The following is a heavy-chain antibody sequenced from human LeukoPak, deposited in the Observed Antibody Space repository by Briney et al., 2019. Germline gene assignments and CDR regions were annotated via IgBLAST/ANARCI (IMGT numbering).Heavy chain of an antibody. V-gene: IGHV4-4*07. J-gene: IGHJ4*02. D-gene: IGHD6-19*01. CDR2: IYTSGRT. CDR1: GGSISSYY. Sequence: SETLSLNCTVSGGSISSYYWSWIRQPAGKGLEWIGRIYTSGRTNYNPSLKSRVTMAVDTSKNQFSLKLSSVTAADTAVYYCARVRKGIEAGQFDYWGQGTLVTVSS. CDR3: ARVRKGIEAGQFDY.